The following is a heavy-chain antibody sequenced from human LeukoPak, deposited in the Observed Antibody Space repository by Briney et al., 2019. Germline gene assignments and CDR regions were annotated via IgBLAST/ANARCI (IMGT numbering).Heavy chain of an antibody. CDR1: GFTFSSYA. J-gene: IGHJ4*02. CDR2: ISGSGGST. Sequence: GGSLRLSCAAPGFTFSSYAMSWVRQAPGKGLEWVSVISGSGGSTYYADSVKGRFTISRDNSKNTLYLQMNSLRAEDTAVYYCAKDGGSGYFYYFDYWGQGTLVTVSS. D-gene: IGHD3-22*01. CDR3: AKDGGSGYFYYFDY. V-gene: IGHV3-23*01.